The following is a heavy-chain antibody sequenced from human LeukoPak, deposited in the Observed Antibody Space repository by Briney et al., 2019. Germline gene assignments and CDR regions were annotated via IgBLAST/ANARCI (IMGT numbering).Heavy chain of an antibody. CDR3: ARRRRAIGPSDY. D-gene: IGHD3-22*01. CDR2: IYTSGST. CDR1: GGSISSGSYY. V-gene: IGHV4-61*02. J-gene: IGHJ4*02. Sequence: PSQTLSLTCTVSGGSISSGSYYWSWIRQPAGKGLEWIGRIYTSGSTNYNPSLKSRVTISVDTSKNQFSLKLSSVTAADTAVYYCARRRRAIGPSDYWGQGTLVTVSS.